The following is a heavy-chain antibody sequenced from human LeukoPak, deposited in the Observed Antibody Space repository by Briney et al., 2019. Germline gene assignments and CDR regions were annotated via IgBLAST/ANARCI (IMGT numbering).Heavy chain of an antibody. CDR2: ISAYNGNT. D-gene: IGHD1-7*01. V-gene: IGHV1-18*01. J-gene: IGHJ4*02. CDR1: GYTFTSYC. Sequence: ASVKVSCKASGYTFTSYCISWVRQAPGQGLEWMGWISAYNGNTDYAQKLQGRVTMTTDTSTSTAYMELRSLRSDDTAVYYCASELDLHTLGYWGQGTLVTVSS. CDR3: ASELDLHTLGY.